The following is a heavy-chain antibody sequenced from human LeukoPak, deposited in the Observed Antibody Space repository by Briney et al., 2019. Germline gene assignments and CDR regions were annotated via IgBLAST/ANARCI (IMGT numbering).Heavy chain of an antibody. CDR1: GFNFRSYG. CDR2: VRYDGYNK. D-gene: IGHD4-11*01. Sequence: PGGSLRLSCAASGFNFRSYGIHWVRQAPGRGLEWVAFVRYDGYNKYYGDFVKGRFTISRDNSKSTLYLQMDSLRAEDTAVYYCAKGYSDYFDYWGQGTLVTVSS. CDR3: AKGYSDYFDY. J-gene: IGHJ4*02. V-gene: IGHV3-30*02.